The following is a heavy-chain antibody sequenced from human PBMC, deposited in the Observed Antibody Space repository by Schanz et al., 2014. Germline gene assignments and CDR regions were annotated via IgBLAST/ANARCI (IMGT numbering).Heavy chain of an antibody. CDR1: GGTFSSDT. CDR2: INPSGGGT. Sequence: QVHLVQSGAEVKKPGSSVKVSCKASGGTFSSDTFSWVRQAPGQGLEWMGIINPSGGGTSYALRFQDRVTVTRDTSRSTVYMELSILRSDDTAVYYCARAPAAYCSDTGCLGTPLDYWGQGTLVTGSS. CDR3: ARAPAAYCSDTGCLGTPLDY. J-gene: IGHJ4*02. D-gene: IGHD2-2*01. V-gene: IGHV1-46*03.